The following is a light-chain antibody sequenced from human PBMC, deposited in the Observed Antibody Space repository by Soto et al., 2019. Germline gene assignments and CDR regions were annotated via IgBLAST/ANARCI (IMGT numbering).Light chain of an antibody. CDR3: QQYETWPRP. V-gene: IGKV3-15*01. Sequence: TVMTQSPATLSVSPGDTATLSCRSSQNVHINLAWYQQKPGQAPTLLIYGVSARAPGVPARFSGSGSGTEFTLTIRNLQSEDFGVYYCQQYETWPRPFGQGTKVDI. J-gene: IGKJ2*01. CDR2: GVS. CDR1: QNVHIN.